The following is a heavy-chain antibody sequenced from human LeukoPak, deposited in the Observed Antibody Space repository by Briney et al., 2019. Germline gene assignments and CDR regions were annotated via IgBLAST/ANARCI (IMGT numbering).Heavy chain of an antibody. CDR1: GYTLTELS. J-gene: IGHJ6*02. D-gene: IGHD1-26*01. Sequence: GASVKVSCKVSGYTLTELSMHWVRQAPGKGLEWMGGFDPEDGETIYAQKFQGRVTMTEDTSTDTAYMELSSLRSEDTAAYYCATDGRGVVGATQDYYYGMDVWGQGTTVTVSS. CDR2: FDPEDGET. V-gene: IGHV1-24*01. CDR3: ATDGRGVVGATQDYYYGMDV.